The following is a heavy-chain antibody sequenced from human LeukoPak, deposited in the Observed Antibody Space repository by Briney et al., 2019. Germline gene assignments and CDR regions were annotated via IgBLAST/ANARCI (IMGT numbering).Heavy chain of an antibody. Sequence: ASARVSSTPSGYTFTTYGVSWGPQAPGQGVEWMGWISAYNGNTNYTQKLQGRVTITTDTSKSTAYMELRSLRSDDTPVYYWASVPDPITGECREVYWGQGPRVT. J-gene: IGHJ4*02. CDR2: ISAYNGNT. V-gene: IGHV1-18*01. D-gene: IGHD7-27*01. CDR1: GYTFTTYG. CDR3: ASVPDPITGECREVY.